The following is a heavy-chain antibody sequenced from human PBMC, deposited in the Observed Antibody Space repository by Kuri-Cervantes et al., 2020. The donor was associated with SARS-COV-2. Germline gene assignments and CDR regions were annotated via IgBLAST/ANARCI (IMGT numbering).Heavy chain of an antibody. CDR1: GYTLKTYG. J-gene: IGHJ3*02. D-gene: IGHD5-24*01. V-gene: IGHV1-45*02. Sequence: SVKVSCKASGYTLKTYGHSWVRQAPGQALEWMGWITPFNGNTNYAQRFQDRVTITRDRSMSTAYMELSSLRFEDTAMYYCARSGPGAISREDGAFDIWGQGTMVTVSS. CDR2: ITPFNGNT. CDR3: ARSGPGAISREDGAFDI.